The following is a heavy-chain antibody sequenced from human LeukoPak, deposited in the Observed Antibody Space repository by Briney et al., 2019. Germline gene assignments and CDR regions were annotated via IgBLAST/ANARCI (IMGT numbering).Heavy chain of an antibody. J-gene: IGHJ3*02. Sequence: GGSLRLSCAASGFTVNTYAMSWVRQAPGKGLEWVSGISGSGGNTYYADSVKGRFTISRDNSKNTLYLQMNSLRAEDTAVYYCARELREHGAFDIWGQGTMVTVSS. CDR2: ISGSGGNT. CDR1: GFTVNTYA. D-gene: IGHD1-26*01. CDR3: ARELREHGAFDI. V-gene: IGHV3-23*01.